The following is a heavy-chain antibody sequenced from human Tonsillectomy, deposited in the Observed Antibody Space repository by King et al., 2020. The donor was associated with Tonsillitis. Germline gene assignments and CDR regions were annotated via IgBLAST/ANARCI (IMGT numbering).Heavy chain of an antibody. J-gene: IGHJ4*02. CDR2: ISDSGGST. CDR1: GFTFSNYA. D-gene: IGHD3-9*01. CDR3: AKANYDILTSFDY. Sequence: VQLVESGGGLVQPGRSLRLSCAASGFTFSNYAMSWVRQAPGKGLEWVSVISDSGGSTYYADSVKGRFTISRDNSKNTLYLQMNSLRAEDTAIYYCAKANYDILTSFDYWGQGTVVTVSS. V-gene: IGHV3-23*04.